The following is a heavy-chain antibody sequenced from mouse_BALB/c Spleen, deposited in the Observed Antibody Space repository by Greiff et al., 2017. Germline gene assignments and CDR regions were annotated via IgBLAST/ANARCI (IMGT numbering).Heavy chain of an antibody. CDR1: GYTFTSYW. CDR3: ARRSSTMITTWFAY. D-gene: IGHD2-4*01. J-gene: IGHJ3*01. Sequence: QVHVKQSGAELAKPGASVKMSCKASGYTFTSYWMHWVKQRPGQGLEWIGYINPSTGYTEYNQKFKDKATLTADKSSSTAYMQLSSLTSEDSAVYYCARRSSTMITTWFAYWGQGTLVTVSA. V-gene: IGHV1-7*01. CDR2: INPSTGYT.